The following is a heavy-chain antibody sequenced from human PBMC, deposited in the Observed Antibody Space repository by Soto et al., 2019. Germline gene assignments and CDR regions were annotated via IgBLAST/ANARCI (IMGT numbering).Heavy chain of an antibody. D-gene: IGHD5-18*01. J-gene: IGHJ6*03. CDR1: GGSISSYY. V-gene: IGHV4-59*01. CDR2: IYYSGST. Sequence: SETLSLTCTVSGGSISSYYWSWIRQPPGKGLEWIGYIYYSGSTNYNPSLKSRVTISVDTSKNQFSLKLSSVTAADTAVYYCAREGRYSYGYMDDYYYYMDVWGKGTTVTVSS. CDR3: AREGRYSYGYMDDYYYYMDV.